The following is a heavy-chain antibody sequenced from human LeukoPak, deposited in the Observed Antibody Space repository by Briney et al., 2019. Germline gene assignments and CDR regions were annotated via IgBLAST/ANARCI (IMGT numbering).Heavy chain of an antibody. V-gene: IGHV3-21*01. CDR2: ISTTSDYI. Sequence: GGSLRLSGAASGFTFISYSMNWSRQAPGKGLEGVSSISTTSDYIYYADSLKGRLTISRDNAKNSLYLQMNSLRAEDTAVYYCARGGICSQGLDYWGQGTLVTVSS. J-gene: IGHJ4*02. CDR3: ARGGICSQGLDY. D-gene: IGHD1-14*01. CDR1: GFTFISYS.